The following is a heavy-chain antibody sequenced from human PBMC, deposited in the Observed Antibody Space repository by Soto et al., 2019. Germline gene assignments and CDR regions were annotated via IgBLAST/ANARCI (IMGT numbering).Heavy chain of an antibody. CDR3: ARSGDNYNLLGY. V-gene: IGHV3-11*06. J-gene: IGHJ4*02. Sequence: PGGSLRLSCAGSGFTFSDYYMSWIRQAPGKGLEWISYSSNSGTFTKYADSVKGRFSISRDNTKNLLYLQMNSLRAEDTAVYYCARSGDNYNLLGYWGQGTPVTASS. D-gene: IGHD1-1*01. CDR1: GFTFSDYY. CDR2: SSNSGTFT.